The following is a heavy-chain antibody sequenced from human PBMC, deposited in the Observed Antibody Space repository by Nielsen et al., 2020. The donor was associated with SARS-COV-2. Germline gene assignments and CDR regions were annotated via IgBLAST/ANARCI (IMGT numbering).Heavy chain of an antibody. J-gene: IGHJ4*02. Sequence: GESLKISCAASGFTFSNAWMSWVRQAPGKGLEWVGRIKSKTDGGTTDYAAPVKGRFTISRDDSKNTLYLQMNSLKTEDTAVYYCTTSLHLRVLSDWGQGTLVTVSS. CDR1: GFTFSNAW. CDR2: IKSKTDGGTT. CDR3: TTSLHLRVLSD. V-gene: IGHV3-15*01. D-gene: IGHD2-15*01.